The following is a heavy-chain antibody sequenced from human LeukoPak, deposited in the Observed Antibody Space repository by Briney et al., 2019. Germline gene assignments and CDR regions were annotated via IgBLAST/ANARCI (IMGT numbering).Heavy chain of an antibody. V-gene: IGHV1-8*02. CDR2: MNPNSGNT. J-gene: IGHJ4*02. CDR1: GYTFTSHY. CDR3: ARGISWYRADDY. D-gene: IGHD6-13*01. Sequence: ASVKVSCKASGYTFTSHYMHGVGPATGQGLDWLGWMNPNSGNTGYAQMFQGRVTMTRNTSISTAYMELSSLRSEDTAVYYCARGISWYRADDYWGQGTLVTVSS.